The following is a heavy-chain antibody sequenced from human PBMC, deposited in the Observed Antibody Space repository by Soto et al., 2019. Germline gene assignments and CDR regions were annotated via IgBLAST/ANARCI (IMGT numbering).Heavy chain of an antibody. CDR1: GLTVSGKKY. CDR3: ATWHEREHAYDV. Sequence: GGSLRLSCAASGLTVSGKKYVAWVRQAPGKGLEWVSALYDVDGSFYSDSVKGRFTTSSDSSKTTVYLQMNGLRPADTAVYYCATWHEREHAYDVWGQGTTVTVSS. J-gene: IGHJ3*01. V-gene: IGHV3-53*01. CDR2: LYDVDGS. D-gene: IGHD1-1*01.